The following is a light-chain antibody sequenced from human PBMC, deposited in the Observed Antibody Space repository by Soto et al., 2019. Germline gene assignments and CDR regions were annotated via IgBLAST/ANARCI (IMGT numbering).Light chain of an antibody. V-gene: IGKV3-20*01. Sequence: EIVLPQSTGTLSLSAGERSTLSCISSQSVSSSYLAWYQQKPGQAPRLLIYGASSRATGIPDRFSGSGSGTDFTLTISRLEPEDFAVYYCQQYGSSPITFGQRTRLEI. J-gene: IGKJ5*01. CDR1: QSVSSSY. CDR3: QQYGSSPIT. CDR2: GAS.